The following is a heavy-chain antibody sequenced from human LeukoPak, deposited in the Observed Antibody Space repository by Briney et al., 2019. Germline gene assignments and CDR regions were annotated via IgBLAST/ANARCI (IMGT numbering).Heavy chain of an antibody. CDR1: GYTFTDYY. CDR3: ATLGATSFDY. CDR2: IVPHSGGT. J-gene: IGHJ4*02. D-gene: IGHD1-26*01. Sequence: ASVKVSCKTSGYTFTDYYIHWVRQAPGQGLEWMGWIVPHSGGTKYAQKFQGRVTMTRDTSISTAYMELSRLRYDDTAVYYCATLGATSFDYWGQGALVTISS. V-gene: IGHV1-2*02.